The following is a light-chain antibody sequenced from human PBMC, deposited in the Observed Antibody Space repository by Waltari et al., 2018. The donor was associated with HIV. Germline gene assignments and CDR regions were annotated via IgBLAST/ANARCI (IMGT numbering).Light chain of an antibody. CDR1: SSNIGAGYD. CDR2: QNI. CDR3: QSYDRRLMWV. Sequence: HSLLTQPPSVSGAPGQRVTIPCTGRSSNIGAGYDVHWYQRYPGTAPKLLIFQNINRPSGVPDRFAGAKSVNSASLVSTGLQAEDEADYYCQSYDRRLMWVFGGGTSLTV. J-gene: IGLJ2*01. V-gene: IGLV1-40*01.